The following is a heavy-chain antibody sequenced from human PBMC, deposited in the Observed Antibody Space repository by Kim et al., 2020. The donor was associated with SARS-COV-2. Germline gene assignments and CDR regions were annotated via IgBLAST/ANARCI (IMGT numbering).Heavy chain of an antibody. V-gene: IGHV3-30*07. D-gene: IGHD3-22*01. CDR3: ARDEYYDSSGYSNGMDV. J-gene: IGHJ6*02. Sequence: VKGRLTMSRDNSKTTLYRQMNSLRAEDTAVYYCARDEYYDSSGYSNGMDVWGQGTTVTVSS.